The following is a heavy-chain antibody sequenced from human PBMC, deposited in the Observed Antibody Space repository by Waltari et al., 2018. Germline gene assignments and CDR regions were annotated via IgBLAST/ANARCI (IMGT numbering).Heavy chain of an antibody. Sequence: QVQLQESGPGLVKPSQTLSLTCTVSGGSISSGDNYWSWIRQPPGKGLEWIVNIFYSGNTYYIPSLNSRVSMSVDTSKNQISLKLTSVTAADTAVYYCARVSDDYNASPFDFWGQGTLLTVSS. CDR3: ARVSDDYNASPFDF. V-gene: IGHV4-30-4*01. D-gene: IGHD4-4*01. J-gene: IGHJ4*02. CDR2: IFYSGNT. CDR1: GGSISSGDNY.